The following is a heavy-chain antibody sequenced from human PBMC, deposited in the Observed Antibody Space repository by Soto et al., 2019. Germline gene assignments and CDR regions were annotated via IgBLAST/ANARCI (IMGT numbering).Heavy chain of an antibody. CDR1: GYSFTSYW. J-gene: IGHJ5*01. CDR3: ARLGRGMTSFGVVKWFEP. CDR2: IYPGDCDT. D-gene: IGHD3-3*01. V-gene: IGHV5-51*01. Sequence: PGEPLKISCKGSGYSFTSYWSGWMRQMPGKGLEWMGIIYPGDCDTRYSPSFQGQVPNQSNKHHNPAYPQWSSLKASDNAMYYCARLGRGMTSFGVVKWFEPWGQGPLVNVSS.